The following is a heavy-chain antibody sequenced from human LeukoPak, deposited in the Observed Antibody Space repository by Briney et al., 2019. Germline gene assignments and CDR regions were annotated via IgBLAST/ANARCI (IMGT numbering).Heavy chain of an antibody. CDR3: AKESYYGSSTSCYSDF. Sequence: GGSLRLSCAASGFTFSSYAMSWVRQAPGKGLEWVSAISGSGGSTYYADSVKGRFTISRDNSKNTLYLQMNSLRAEDTAVYYCAKESYYGSSTSCYSDFGGQGTLVTVSS. D-gene: IGHD2-2*01. CDR2: ISGSGGST. V-gene: IGHV3-23*01. CDR1: GFTFSSYA. J-gene: IGHJ4*02.